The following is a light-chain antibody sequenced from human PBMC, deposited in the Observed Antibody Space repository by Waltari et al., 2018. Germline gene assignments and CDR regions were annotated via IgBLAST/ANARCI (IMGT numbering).Light chain of an antibody. CDR3: QQYNNWPPYT. V-gene: IGKV3-15*01. CDR1: QSVSSN. Sequence: EIVMTQSPATLSVSPGERATLSCRASQSVSSNLAWYQLKPGQAPRLLIYGASTRATGIPARFGGSGSGTEFTLTISSLQSEDFALYYCQQYNNWPPYTFGQGTKLEIK. CDR2: GAS. J-gene: IGKJ2*01.